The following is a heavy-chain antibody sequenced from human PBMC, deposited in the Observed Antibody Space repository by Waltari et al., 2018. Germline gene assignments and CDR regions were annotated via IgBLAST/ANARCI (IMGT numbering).Heavy chain of an antibody. CDR2: IYFSGST. V-gene: IGHV4-59*01. D-gene: IGHD3-10*01. CDR1: AASISSYY. Sequence: QVRLQESGPGLVKPSETLSLTCTVSAASISSYYWSWIRQPPGKGLEWIASIYFSGSTSYNTSLKSRVAISGDTSKKQFSLRLSSVTAADTAVYYCARGDTSNWFASYFDFWGQGILVSVSS. J-gene: IGHJ4*02. CDR3: ARGDTSNWFASYFDF.